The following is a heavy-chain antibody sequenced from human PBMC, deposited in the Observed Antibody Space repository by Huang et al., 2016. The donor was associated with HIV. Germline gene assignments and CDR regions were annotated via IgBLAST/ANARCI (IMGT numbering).Heavy chain of an antibody. V-gene: IGHV3-15*01. CDR2: IKTKTDGGTT. CDR1: GFTFFNAW. Sequence: EVQLVESGGGLAKPGGSLTLSCAASGFTFFNAWMGWVRQAPGRGLEGVGRIKTKTDGGTTDYGVPVRGRFNISRDDSNNTLYLQMNSLKVEDTAVYYCTTDDRMVACDNWGQGTLVTVSS. CDR3: TTDDRMVACDN. J-gene: IGHJ4*02. D-gene: IGHD3-10*01.